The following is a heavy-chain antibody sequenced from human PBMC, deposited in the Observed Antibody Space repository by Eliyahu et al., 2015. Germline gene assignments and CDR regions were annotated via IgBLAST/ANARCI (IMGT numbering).Heavy chain of an antibody. J-gene: IGHJ3*02. Sequence: QVQLQQWGAGLLKPSEXLSLTCAVYGGSFSGYYWSWIRQPPGKGLEWIGEINHSGSTNYNPSLKSRVTISVDTSKNQFSLKLSSVTAADTAVYYCATGIAAAGIDAFDIWGQGTMVTVSS. D-gene: IGHD6-13*01. CDR3: ATGIAAAGIDAFDI. V-gene: IGHV4-34*01. CDR2: INHSGST. CDR1: GGSFSGYY.